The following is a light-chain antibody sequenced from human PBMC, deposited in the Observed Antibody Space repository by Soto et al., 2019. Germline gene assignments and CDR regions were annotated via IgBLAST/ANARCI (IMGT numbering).Light chain of an antibody. CDR2: TVS. CDR3: QQRSNWPPFT. V-gene: IGKV1-12*01. CDR1: HGVSGW. Sequence: IQMTQSPSSVSASVGDTVTLSCQTSHGVSGWLAWYQQKPGKAPTLLIYTVSNLQSGVPSRFSGSGSGTDFTLTISSLEPEDFAVYYCQQRSNWPPFTFGPGTKVDIK. J-gene: IGKJ3*01.